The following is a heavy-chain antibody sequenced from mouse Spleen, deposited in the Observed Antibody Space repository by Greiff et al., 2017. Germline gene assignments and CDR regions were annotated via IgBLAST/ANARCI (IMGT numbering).Heavy chain of an antibody. CDR3: ALYGNYPWFAY. CDR1: GYTFTDHT. CDR2: IYPRDGST. D-gene: IGHD2-1*01. V-gene: IGHV1-78*01. Sequence: QVQLKQSDAELVKPGASVKISCKVSGYTFTDHTIHWMKQRPEQGLEWIGYIYPRDGSTKYNEKFKSKATLTVDKPSSTAYMQLSSLTSEDSAVYYCALYGNYPWFAYWGQGTLVTVSA. J-gene: IGHJ3*01.